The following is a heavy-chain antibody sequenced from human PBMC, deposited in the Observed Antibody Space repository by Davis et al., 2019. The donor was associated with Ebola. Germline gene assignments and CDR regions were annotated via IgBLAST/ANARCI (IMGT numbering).Heavy chain of an antibody. Sequence: ASVTVSCKASGYTFGSYDINWVRQATGQGLEWMGWMNPNSDNTGYAQKFQGRFTITRNTSISTAYMELSSLGSEDTAVYYCARGLLAAGYYVDHWGQGTLVTVSS. J-gene: IGHJ4*02. CDR3: ARGLLAAGYYVDH. V-gene: IGHV1-8*03. D-gene: IGHD6-13*01. CDR1: GYTFGSYD. CDR2: MNPNSDNT.